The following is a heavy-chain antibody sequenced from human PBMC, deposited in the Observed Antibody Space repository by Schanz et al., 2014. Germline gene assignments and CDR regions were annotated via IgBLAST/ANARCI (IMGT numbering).Heavy chain of an antibody. CDR1: GFTVSSNY. J-gene: IGHJ3*02. CDR2: IYSGGST. CDR3: ARDRWDWNNAFDI. V-gene: IGHV3-53*01. Sequence: EVQLVESGGGLIQPGGSLRLSCAASGFTVSSNYMSWVRQAPGKGLEWVSVIYSGGSTYYADSVKGRFTISRDNSKNTLYLKMNSLRAEDTAVYYCARDRWDWNNAFDIWGQGTMVTVSS. D-gene: IGHD1-1*01.